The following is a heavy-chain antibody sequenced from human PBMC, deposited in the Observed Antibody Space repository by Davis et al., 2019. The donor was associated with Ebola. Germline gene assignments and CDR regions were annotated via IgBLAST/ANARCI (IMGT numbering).Heavy chain of an antibody. CDR2: IIPILGIA. J-gene: IGHJ6*04. CDR1: GGTFSSYT. V-gene: IGHV1-69*02. D-gene: IGHD3-3*01. Sequence: AASVKVSCKASGGTFSSYTISWVRQAPGQGLEWMGRIIPILGIANYAQKFQGRVTITADKSTSTAYMELSSLRSEDTAVYYCARVWGRGQDFGVVINLDYYYYYGMDVWGKGTTVTVSS. CDR3: ARVWGRGQDFGVVINLDYYYYYGMDV.